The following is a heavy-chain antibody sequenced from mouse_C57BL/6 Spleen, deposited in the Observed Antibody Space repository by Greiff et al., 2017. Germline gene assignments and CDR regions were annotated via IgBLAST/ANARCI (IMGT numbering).Heavy chain of an antibody. Sequence: VQLQESGAELARPGASVKMSCKASGYTFTSYTMHWVKQRPGQGLEWIGYINPSSGYTKYNQKFKDKATLTADKSSSTAYMQLSSLTSEDSAVYYCARSALYYGSSADVWGTGTTVTVSS. CDR2: INPSSGYT. J-gene: IGHJ1*03. CDR3: ARSALYYGSSADV. D-gene: IGHD1-1*01. CDR1: GYTFTSYT. V-gene: IGHV1-4*01.